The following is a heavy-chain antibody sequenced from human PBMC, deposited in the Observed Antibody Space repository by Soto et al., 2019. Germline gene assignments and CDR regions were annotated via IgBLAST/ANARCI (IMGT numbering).Heavy chain of an antibody. V-gene: IGHV1-18*04. CDR1: GCTFTSYG. CDR3: AKDRVSEHNNGWPQGS. D-gene: IGHD6-19*01. J-gene: IGHJ4*02. CDR2: ISAYNGNT. Sequence: ASVKVSCKASGCTFTSYGISWVRQAPGQGLEWMGWISAYNGNTNYAQKLQGRVTMTTDTSTSTAYMELRSLRADDTAVYYCAKDRVSEHNNGWPQGSWGQGTQVTVSS.